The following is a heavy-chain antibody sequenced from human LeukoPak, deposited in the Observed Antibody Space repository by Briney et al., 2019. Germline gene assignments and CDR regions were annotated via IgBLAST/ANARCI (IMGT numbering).Heavy chain of an antibody. CDR1: GGTFSSYA. CDR2: IIPILGIA. V-gene: IGHV1-69*04. CDR3: ARSLWFQLNNWFDP. J-gene: IGHJ5*02. D-gene: IGHD3-10*01. Sequence: SVKVSRKASGGTFSSYAISWVRQAPGQGLEWMGRIIPILGIANYAQKFQGRVTITADKSTSTAYMELSSLRSEDTAVYYCARSLWFQLNNWFDPWGQGTLVTVSS.